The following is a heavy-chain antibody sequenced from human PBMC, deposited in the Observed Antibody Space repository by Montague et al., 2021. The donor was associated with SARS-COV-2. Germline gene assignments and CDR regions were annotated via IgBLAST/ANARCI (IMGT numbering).Heavy chain of an antibody. CDR3: MRLALLVAGVIGCFDP. V-gene: IGHV4-39*01. CDR2: ISYNGRT. J-gene: IGHJ5*02. CDR1: GDSISTSTFY. Sequence: SETLSLTCSVSGDSISTSTFYWGWIRQSPGKGLEWIGTISYNGRTFSNLSLRSRLAISVAPSETQFSLKLNSVTAADTAVYYCMRLALLVAGVIGCFDPWGQGTLVTVSS. D-gene: IGHD2-8*01.